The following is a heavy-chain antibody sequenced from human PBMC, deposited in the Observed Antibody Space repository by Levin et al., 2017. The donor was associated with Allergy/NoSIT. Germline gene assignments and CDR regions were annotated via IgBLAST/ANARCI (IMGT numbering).Heavy chain of an antibody. J-gene: IGHJ4*02. CDR1: GFTFSSYW. V-gene: IGHV3-7*01. CDR3: ARKAWSNSWYDY. Sequence: QAGGSLRLSCAASGFTFSSYWMTWVRQAPGKGLEWVVNIKQDGTEKYYVDSVRGRFTISRDNAKNSLYLQMNSLRAEDTAVYYCARKAWSNSWYDYWGQGTLVTVSS. CDR2: IKQDGTEK. D-gene: IGHD6-13*01.